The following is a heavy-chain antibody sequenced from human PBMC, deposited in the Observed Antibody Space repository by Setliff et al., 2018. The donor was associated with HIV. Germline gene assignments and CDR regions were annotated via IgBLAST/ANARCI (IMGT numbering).Heavy chain of an antibody. V-gene: IGHV5-51*01. D-gene: IGHD3-16*02. J-gene: IGHJ6*03. CDR2: IYPSDSNI. CDR3: ARHRIVKAYYYYMDV. CDR1: QYTFTTYW. Sequence: PGESLKISCKGSQYTFTTYWIGWVRQVPGRGLEWMALIYPSDSNIYYNPSFQDRVTISADKSISTAYLQWSSLKASDTAMYYCARHRIVKAYYYYMDVWGKGTTVTVSS.